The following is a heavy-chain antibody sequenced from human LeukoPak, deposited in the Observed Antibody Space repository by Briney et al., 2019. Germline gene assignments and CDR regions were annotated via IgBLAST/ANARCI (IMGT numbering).Heavy chain of an antibody. CDR3: TTVDPYYDILTDTNDAFDI. CDR2: IRSKAYGGTT. CDR1: GFTFGDYA. D-gene: IGHD3-9*01. J-gene: IGHJ3*02. Sequence: PGGSLRLSCTASGFTFGDYAMSWFRQAPGKGLEWVGFIRSKAYGGTTEYAASVKGRFTISRDDSKSIAYLQMNSLKTEDTAVYYCTTVDPYYDILTDTNDAFDIWGQGTMVTVSS. V-gene: IGHV3-49*03.